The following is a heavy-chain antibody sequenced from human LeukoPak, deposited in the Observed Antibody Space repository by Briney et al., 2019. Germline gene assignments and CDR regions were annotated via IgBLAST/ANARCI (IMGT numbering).Heavy chain of an antibody. V-gene: IGHV3-33*01. J-gene: IGHJ4*02. D-gene: IGHD3-22*01. Sequence: GGSLRLSCVAYGFTFSNYGMHWVRQGPGKGWEGVAVIWYDGGKEYYADSVKGRFTVSRDNSKKTLYLQMNSLRAEVTAFYYCARVSDFFDSGGYFYPPGYWGQGTLVTVSS. CDR2: IWYDGGKE. CDR3: ARVSDFFDSGGYFYPPGY. CDR1: GFTFSNYG.